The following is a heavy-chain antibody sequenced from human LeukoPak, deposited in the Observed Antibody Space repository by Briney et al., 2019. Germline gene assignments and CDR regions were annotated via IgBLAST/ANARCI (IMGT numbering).Heavy chain of an antibody. CDR2: IIPILGIA. J-gene: IGHJ6*02. CDR1: GGTFSSYA. D-gene: IGHD7-27*01. V-gene: IGHV1-69*04. CDR3: AKTGDFYGMDV. Sequence: GASVKVSCKASGGTFSSYAISWVRQAPGQGLEWMGRIIPILGIANYAQRFQGRVTITADKSTSTAYMELSSLRSEDTAVYYCAKTGDFYGMDVWGQGTTVTVSS.